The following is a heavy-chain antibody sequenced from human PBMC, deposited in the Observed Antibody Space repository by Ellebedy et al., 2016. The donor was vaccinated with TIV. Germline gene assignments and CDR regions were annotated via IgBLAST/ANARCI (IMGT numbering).Heavy chain of an antibody. V-gene: IGHV3-30-3*01. CDR3: ASRLRYCGGDTCLGSYFFDC. CDR1: GFTFSTYA. D-gene: IGHD2-21*01. CDR2: ISFDGNDH. Sequence: PGGSLRLSCAASGFTFSTYAIHWVRQAPGKGLEWVAVISFDGNDHYYADSVKGRFTISRDNSKNTLYLQMNSLRAEDTAVYYCASRLRYCGGDTCLGSYFFDCWGQGTLVTVSS. J-gene: IGHJ4*02.